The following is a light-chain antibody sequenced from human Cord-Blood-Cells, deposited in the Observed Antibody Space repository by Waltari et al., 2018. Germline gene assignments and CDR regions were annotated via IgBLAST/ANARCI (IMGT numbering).Light chain of an antibody. J-gene: IGKJ4*01. V-gene: IGKV4-1*01. CDR3: QQYYSTPLT. CDR2: WAS. CDR1: PSVLYSSNNKNY. Sequence: DIVMTQSPDSLAVSLGARATINCKSSPSVLYSSNNKNYLAWYQQKPGQPPKLLIYWASTRESWVPDRFSGSGSGTDFTLTISSLQAEDVAVYYCQQYYSTPLTFGGGTKVEIK.